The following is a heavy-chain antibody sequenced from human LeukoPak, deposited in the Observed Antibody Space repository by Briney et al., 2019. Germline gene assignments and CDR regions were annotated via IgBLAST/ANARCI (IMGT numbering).Heavy chain of an antibody. J-gene: IGHJ1*01. Sequence: PGGSLRLSCAASGFTFSSYSMNWVRQAPGKGLEWVSYISSSSSTIYYADSVRGRFTISRDNAKNSLYLQMNSLRAEDTAVYYCASGPRYSSSWFSLAEQYFQHWGQGTLVTVSS. D-gene: IGHD6-13*01. V-gene: IGHV3-48*01. CDR1: GFTFSSYS. CDR2: ISSSSSTI. CDR3: ASGPRYSSSWFSLAEQYFQH.